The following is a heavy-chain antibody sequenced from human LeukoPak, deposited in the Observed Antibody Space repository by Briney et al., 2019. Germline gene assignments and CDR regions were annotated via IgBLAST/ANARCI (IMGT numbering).Heavy chain of an antibody. V-gene: IGHV3-43D*03. CDR2: ISWDGGST. J-gene: IGHJ4*02. Sequence: GGSLRLSCAASGFTFDDYAMHWVRQAPGKGLEWVSLISWDGGSTYYADSVKGRFTISRDNSKNSLYLQMNSLRAEDTALYYCAKEHTGYSSSWYGGGKDYWGQGTLVTVSS. D-gene: IGHD6-13*01. CDR1: GFTFDDYA. CDR3: AKEHTGYSSSWYGGGKDY.